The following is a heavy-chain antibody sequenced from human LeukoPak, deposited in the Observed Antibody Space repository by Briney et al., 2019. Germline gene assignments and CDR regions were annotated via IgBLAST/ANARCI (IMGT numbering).Heavy chain of an antibody. CDR1: GFPFSSYA. CDR2: ISGSGGST. V-gene: IGHV3-23*01. Sequence: GGSLRLSCPASGFPFSSYAMSWARQAPGKGLEWVSAISGSGGSTYYADSVKGRFTISRDNSKNTLYLQMNSLRAEDTAVYYCARDYGSGIDYWGQGTLVTVSS. J-gene: IGHJ4*02. CDR3: ARDYGSGIDY. D-gene: IGHD3-10*01.